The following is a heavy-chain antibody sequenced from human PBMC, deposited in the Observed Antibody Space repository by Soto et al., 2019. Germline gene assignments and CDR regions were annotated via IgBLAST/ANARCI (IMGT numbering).Heavy chain of an antibody. CDR1: GFTFSDYY. Sequence: QVQLVESGGGLVKPGGSLRLSCAASGFTFSDYYMSWIRQAPGKGLEWVSYISSSSSYTNYADSVKGRFTISRDNAKNSLYLQMNSLRAEDTAVYYCARSPAGRYSSSSFDYWVQGTLVTVSS. J-gene: IGHJ4*02. D-gene: IGHD6-6*01. CDR3: ARSPAGRYSSSSFDY. CDR2: ISSSSSYT. V-gene: IGHV3-11*06.